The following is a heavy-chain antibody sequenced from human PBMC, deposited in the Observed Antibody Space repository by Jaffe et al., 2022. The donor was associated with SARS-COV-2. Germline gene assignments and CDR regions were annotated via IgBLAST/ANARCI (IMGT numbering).Heavy chain of an antibody. CDR1: GGSFRGYY. V-gene: IGHV4-34*02. CDR2: INHSGST. CDR3: ARDLGRAGTIVGANR. D-gene: IGHD1-26*01. Sequence: QVQLQLWDAGLLKPSETLSLTCAVYGGSFRGYYWSWIRQPPGKGLEWIGEINHSGSTNYNPSLKSRVTMSVDTSKNQFSLKMSSVTDADTAVYYCARDLGRAGTIVGANRWGQGTLVTVSS. J-gene: IGHJ4*02.